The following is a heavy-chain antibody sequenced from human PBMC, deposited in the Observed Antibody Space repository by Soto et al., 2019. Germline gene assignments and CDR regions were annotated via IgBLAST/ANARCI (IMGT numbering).Heavy chain of an antibody. CDR2: ISGSGGST. CDR3: AKEGDCSGGSCYPYFDY. V-gene: IGHV3-23*01. CDR1: GFTFSSYA. J-gene: IGHJ4*02. Sequence: EVQVLESGGGLVQPGGSLRLSCAASGFTFSSYAMSWVRQAPGKGLEWVSAISGSGGSTYYADSVKGRFTISRDNSKSTLYLQMNSLRDEDTAVYYCAKEGDCSGGSCYPYFDYWGQGTLVTVSS. D-gene: IGHD2-15*01.